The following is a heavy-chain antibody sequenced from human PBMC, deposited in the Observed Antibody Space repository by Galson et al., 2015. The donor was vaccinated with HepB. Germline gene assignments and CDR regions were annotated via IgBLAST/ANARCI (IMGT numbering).Heavy chain of an antibody. CDR3: ARGSGYDRKFDY. CDR2: IYYSGST. CDR1: GGSISSYY. Sequence: SETLSLTCTVSGGSISSYYWSWIRQPPGKGLEWIGYIYYSGSTNYNPSLESRVTISVDTSKNQFSLKLSSVTAADTAVYYCARGSGYDRKFDYWGQGTLVTVSS. V-gene: IGHV4-59*01. J-gene: IGHJ4*02. D-gene: IGHD5-12*01.